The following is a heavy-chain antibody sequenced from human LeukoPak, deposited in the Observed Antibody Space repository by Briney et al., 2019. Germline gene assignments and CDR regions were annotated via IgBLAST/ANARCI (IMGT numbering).Heavy chain of an antibody. D-gene: IGHD3-16*01. V-gene: IGHV3-21*01. CDR1: GFTFSAHR. CDR2: ITSSSSST. J-gene: IGHJ3*02. CDR3: ERFETYQCDDVFDI. Sequence: GGSLTLSCAASGFTFSAHRMSGVRQAPGQGLDGVSPITSSSSSTHYADSVKGRLPISRDNAKHSLSLQTNVLRAEDTAGYFWERFETYQCDDVFDIWGQGTMVTVSS.